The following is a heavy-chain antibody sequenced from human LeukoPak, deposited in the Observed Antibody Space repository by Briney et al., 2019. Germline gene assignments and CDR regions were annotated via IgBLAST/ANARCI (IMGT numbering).Heavy chain of an antibody. CDR1: GGSISISSYY. D-gene: IGHD3-9*01. CDR2: IYYSGSP. Sequence: PSETLSLTCTVSGGSISISSYYWGWIRQPPGKGLEWVGSIYYSGSPYYNPSLKSQVTISVATLQQQFSLKLRSVTAADRAVYYCARVFGHYDILTGYYRSDAFDIWGQGTMVTVSS. CDR3: ARVFGHYDILTGYYRSDAFDI. V-gene: IGHV4-39*07. J-gene: IGHJ3*02.